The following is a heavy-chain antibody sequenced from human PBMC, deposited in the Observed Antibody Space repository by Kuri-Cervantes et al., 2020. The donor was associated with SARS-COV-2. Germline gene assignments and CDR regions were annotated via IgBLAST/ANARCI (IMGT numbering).Heavy chain of an antibody. V-gene: IGHV3-15*07. Sequence: GESLKISCAASGFTFSKAWMNWVRQAPGKGLEWVGRIKSKTDGGTTDYVAPVNGRFTISRDDSRNTVYLQMSSLKTEDTAVYFCSTIDNSDTDAYDIWGQGTMVTVSS. CDR1: GFTFSKAW. CDR2: IKSKTDGGTT. J-gene: IGHJ3*02. CDR3: STIDNSDTDAYDI. D-gene: IGHD3-22*01.